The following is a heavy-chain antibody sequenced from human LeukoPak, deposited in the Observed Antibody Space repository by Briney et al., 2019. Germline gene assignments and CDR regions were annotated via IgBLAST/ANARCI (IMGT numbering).Heavy chain of an antibody. CDR2: IYYSGTT. CDR1: GGSISNYY. J-gene: IGHJ4*02. D-gene: IGHD6-19*01. V-gene: IGHV4-59*08. Sequence: SETLSLTCTVSGGSISNYYWSWIRQPPGKGLEWIGYIYYSGTTNYNPSLKSRVTISVDTSKNQFSLKLSSVTAADTAVYYCARHIAVGKTFDYWGQGTLVTVSS. CDR3: ARHIAVGKTFDY.